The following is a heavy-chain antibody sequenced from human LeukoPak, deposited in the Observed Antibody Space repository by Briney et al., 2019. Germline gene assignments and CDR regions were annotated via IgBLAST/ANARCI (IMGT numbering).Heavy chain of an antibody. Sequence: SETLSLTCTVSGGSISSVSYYWRWIRQPAGGGLEWIVRNYTSGSTNYNPSLKSRVTISVDTSKTQFSLKLSSVTAADTAVYYCERGDYDFWSGYLDYWGQGTLVTVSS. D-gene: IGHD3-3*01. CDR3: ERGDYDFWSGYLDY. J-gene: IGHJ4*02. V-gene: IGHV4-61*02. CDR1: GGSISSVSYY. CDR2: NYTSGST.